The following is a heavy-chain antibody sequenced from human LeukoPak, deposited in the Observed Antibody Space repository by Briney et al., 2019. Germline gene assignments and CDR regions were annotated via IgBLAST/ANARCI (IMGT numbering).Heavy chain of an antibody. CDR3: ARLGGYCTNSVCYTSHNLDY. V-gene: IGHV5-51*01. CDR2: VYPGDSDT. Sequence: GESLKISCKGAGYSSTSYWIGWVRQMPGKGLEGMGIVYPGDSDTRYNPSFQEQVTIISDKTINNTYLQWSSLKASDTAMDYCARLGGYCTNSVCYTSHNLDYWGQGTLVTVSS. D-gene: IGHD2-8*01. J-gene: IGHJ4*02. CDR1: GYSSTSYW.